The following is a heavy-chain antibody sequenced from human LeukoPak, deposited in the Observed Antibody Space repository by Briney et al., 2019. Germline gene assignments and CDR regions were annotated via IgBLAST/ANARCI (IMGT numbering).Heavy chain of an antibody. CDR1: GGSVSSGSYY. V-gene: IGHV4-61*01. Sequence: SETLSLTCTVSGGSVSSGSYYWSWIRQPPGKGLEWIGYIYYSGSTNYNPSLKSRVTISVDTSKNQFSLKLSSVTAADTAVYYCARGGSSSGRIDYWGQGTLVTVSS. CDR3: ARGGSSSGRIDY. CDR2: IYYSGST. J-gene: IGHJ4*02. D-gene: IGHD6-6*01.